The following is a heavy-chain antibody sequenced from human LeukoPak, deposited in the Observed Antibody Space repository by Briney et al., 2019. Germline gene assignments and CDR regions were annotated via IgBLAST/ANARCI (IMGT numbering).Heavy chain of an antibody. Sequence: GGSLRLSCAASGFTFSSYAMGWVRQAPGKGLEWVSSISGSGGSTYYADSVKGRFTISRDNSKNTLYLQMNSLRAEDTAVYYCAKVGYYDSSGYYLGTYFDYWGQGTLVTVSS. CDR1: GFTFSSYA. CDR2: ISGSGGST. CDR3: AKVGYYDSSGYYLGTYFDY. D-gene: IGHD3-22*01. V-gene: IGHV3-23*01. J-gene: IGHJ4*02.